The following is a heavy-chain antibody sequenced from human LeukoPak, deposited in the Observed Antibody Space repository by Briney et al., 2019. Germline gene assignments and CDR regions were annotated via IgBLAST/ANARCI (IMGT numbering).Heavy chain of an antibody. CDR2: IIPIFGTA. D-gene: IGHD3-10*01. Sequence: SVKVSCKASGYTFTSYGISWVRQAPGQGLEWMGGIIPIFGTANYAQKFQGRVTITADESTSTAYMELSSLRSEDTAVYYCARCYYGSGSYIFRSGWFCFDAFDIWGQGTMVTVSS. J-gene: IGHJ3*02. V-gene: IGHV1-69*13. CDR1: GYTFTSYG. CDR3: ARCYYGSGSYIFRSGWFCFDAFDI.